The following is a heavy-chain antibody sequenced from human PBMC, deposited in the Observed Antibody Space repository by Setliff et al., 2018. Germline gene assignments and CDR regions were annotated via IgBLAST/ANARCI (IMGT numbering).Heavy chain of an antibody. CDR2: IRSKANSYAT. V-gene: IGHV3-73*01. CDR3: TRPPPAGIAAAGPPFDY. Sequence: GESLKISCAASGFTFSGSAMHWVRQASGKGLEWVGRIRSKANSYATAYAASVKGRFTISRDDSKNTAYLQMNSLKTEDTAVYYCTRPPPAGIAAAGPPFDYWGQGTLVTVSS. D-gene: IGHD6-13*01. CDR1: GFTFSGSA. J-gene: IGHJ4*02.